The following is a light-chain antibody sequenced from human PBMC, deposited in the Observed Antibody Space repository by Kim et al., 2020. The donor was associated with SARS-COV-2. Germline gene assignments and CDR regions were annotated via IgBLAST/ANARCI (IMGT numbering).Light chain of an antibody. CDR2: DAS. J-gene: IGKJ4*01. V-gene: IGKV1D-16*01. Sequence: ASVRDRVTITCRASQDINNWLAWYQQKPEKAPKPLIYDASRLQSGVPSRFSGSGSGTHFTLTISSLQPEDFATYYCQQYKTYPLSFGGGTKVDIK. CDR3: QQYKTYPLS. CDR1: QDINNW.